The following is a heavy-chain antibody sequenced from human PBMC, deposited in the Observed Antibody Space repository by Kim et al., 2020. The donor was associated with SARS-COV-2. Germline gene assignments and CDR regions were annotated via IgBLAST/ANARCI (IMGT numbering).Heavy chain of an antibody. J-gene: IGHJ6*02. D-gene: IGHD1-26*01. V-gene: IGHV4-59*13. CDR1: GGSISSYY. CDR3: ARDRAVGATLNYYYYYYGMDV. CDR2: IYYSGST. Sequence: SETLSLTCTVSGGSISSYYWSWIRQPPGKGLEWIGYIYYSGSTNYNPSLKSRVTISVDTSKNQFSLKLSSVTAADTAVYYCARDRAVGATLNYYYYYYGMDVWGQGTTVTVSS.